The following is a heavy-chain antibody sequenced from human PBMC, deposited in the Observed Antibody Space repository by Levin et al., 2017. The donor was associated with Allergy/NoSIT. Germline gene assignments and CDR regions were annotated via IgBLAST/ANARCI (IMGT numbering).Heavy chain of an antibody. CDR2: ISGYNGDT. CDR3: ARTYGSLSYQHF. J-gene: IGHJ4*02. V-gene: IGHV1-18*04. Sequence: ASVKVSCKASGYTFASYGMTWVRQAPGRGLEWLGWISGYNGDTKYAQKLHGRVTMTTDTSTSTAYMELRSLRSDDTAVYYCARTYGSLSYQHFWGQGTLVTVSS. D-gene: IGHD3-10*01. CDR1: GYTFASYG.